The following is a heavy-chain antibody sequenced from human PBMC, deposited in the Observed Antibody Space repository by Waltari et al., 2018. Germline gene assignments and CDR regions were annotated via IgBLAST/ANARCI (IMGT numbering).Heavy chain of an antibody. D-gene: IGHD3-3*01. J-gene: IGHJ3*01. Sequence: QVQLVQSGAEVKKPGASVKVTCKDSGYTYTGYFMTWVRQAPGQGLEWMGWINPNSGRTNYAQKFQGRVTITRDTSISTAYMELSRLRSDDTAVYYCARVFNKGYYDFWSGYYTLWGQGTMVTVSS. CDR2: INPNSGRT. CDR3: ARVFNKGYYDFWSGYYTL. CDR1: GYTYTGYF. V-gene: IGHV1-2*02.